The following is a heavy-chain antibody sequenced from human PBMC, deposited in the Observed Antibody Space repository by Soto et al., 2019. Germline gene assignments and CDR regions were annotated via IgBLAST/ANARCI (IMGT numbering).Heavy chain of an antibody. V-gene: IGHV4-31*03. CDR1: GGSISSGGYY. J-gene: IGHJ4*02. Sequence: SSETLSLTCTVSGGSISSGGYYWSWIRQHPGKGLEWIGYIYYSGSTYYNPSLKSRVTISVDTSKNQFSLKLSSVTAADTAVYYCARDDSSGYYSIDYWGQGLLVTVSS. CDR3: ARDDSSGYYSIDY. CDR2: IYYSGST. D-gene: IGHD3-22*01.